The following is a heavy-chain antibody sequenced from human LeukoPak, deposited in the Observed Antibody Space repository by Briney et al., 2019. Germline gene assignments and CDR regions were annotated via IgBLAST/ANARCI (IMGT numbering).Heavy chain of an antibody. D-gene: IGHD5-24*01. CDR1: GFTLSTHS. CDR3: ARDFRTQLDGYSPPYHFDY. CDR2: FSSGRSHI. V-gene: IGHV3-21*01. Sequence: GGPLRLSCAASGFTLSTHSMSWVRQAPGKGLEWVSSFSSGRSHIYYAASMKGRFTISRDNARNSLFLQMNSLRAEDTAEYYCARDFRTQLDGYSPPYHFDYWGQGALVTVSS. J-gene: IGHJ4*02.